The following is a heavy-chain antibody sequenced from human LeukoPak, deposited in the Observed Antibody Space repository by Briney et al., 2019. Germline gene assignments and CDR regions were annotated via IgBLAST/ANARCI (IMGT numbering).Heavy chain of an antibody. J-gene: IGHJ4*02. Sequence: GGSLRLSCAASGFTFSSYWMHWARQAPGKGLVWVSRINSDGSSTSYADSVKGRFTISRDNAKNTLYLQMNSLRAEDTAVYYCARAGGDWSPALARFDYWGQGTLVTVSS. CDR3: ARAGGDWSPALARFDY. D-gene: IGHD3/OR15-3a*01. CDR2: INSDGSST. CDR1: GFTFSSYW. V-gene: IGHV3-74*01.